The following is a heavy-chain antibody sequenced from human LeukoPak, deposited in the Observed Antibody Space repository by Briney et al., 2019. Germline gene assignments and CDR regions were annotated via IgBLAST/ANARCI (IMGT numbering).Heavy chain of an antibody. D-gene: IGHD2-21*01. Sequence: GGSLRLSCAASGFTFSSYGMHWVRQAPGKGLEWVAVISYDGSNKYYADSVKGRFTISRDNSRNTLYLQMDSLRSEDTAVYYCARDFFPVVDSTWYEIGYWGQGTLVTVSS. V-gene: IGHV3-30*03. J-gene: IGHJ4*02. CDR3: ARDFFPVVDSTWYEIGY. CDR1: GFTFSSYG. CDR2: ISYDGSNK.